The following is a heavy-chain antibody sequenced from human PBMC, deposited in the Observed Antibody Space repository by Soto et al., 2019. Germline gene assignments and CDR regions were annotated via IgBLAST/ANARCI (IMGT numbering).Heavy chain of an antibody. Sequence: PGGSLRLSCAASGFTVSSNYMSWVRQAPGKGLEWVSVIYSGGSTYYADSVKGRFTISRDNSKNTLYLQMNSLRAEDTAVYYCARYCSGGSCRVDYWGQGTLVTVSS. D-gene: IGHD2-15*01. J-gene: IGHJ4*02. CDR1: GFTVSSNY. V-gene: IGHV3-66*01. CDR2: IYSGGST. CDR3: ARYCSGGSCRVDY.